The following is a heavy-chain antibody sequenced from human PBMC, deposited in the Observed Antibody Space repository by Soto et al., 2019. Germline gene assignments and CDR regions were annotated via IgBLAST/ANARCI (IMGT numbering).Heavy chain of an antibody. J-gene: IGHJ6*02. D-gene: IGHD7-27*01. Sequence: GESLKISCAASGFTFSSYGMHWVRQAPGKGLEWVAVIWYDGSNKYYADSVKGRFTISRDNSKNTLYLQMNSLRAEDTAVYYCARASTTTGDLDYYYYYGMDVWGQGTTVTVSS. CDR3: ARASTTTGDLDYYYYYGMDV. CDR1: GFTFSSYG. V-gene: IGHV3-33*01. CDR2: IWYDGSNK.